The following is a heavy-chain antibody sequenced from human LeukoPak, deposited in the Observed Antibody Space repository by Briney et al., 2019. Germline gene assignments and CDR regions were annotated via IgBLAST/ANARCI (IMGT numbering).Heavy chain of an antibody. Sequence: PGGSLRLSCAASGFTFSSYSMNWVRQAPGKGLEWVSYISSSSSTIYCADSVKGRFTISRDNAKNSLYLQMNSLRAEDTAVYYCARGYSYGYIYYFDYWGQGTLVTVSS. D-gene: IGHD5-18*01. CDR3: ARGYSYGYIYYFDY. V-gene: IGHV3-48*01. J-gene: IGHJ4*02. CDR2: ISSSSSTI. CDR1: GFTFSSYS.